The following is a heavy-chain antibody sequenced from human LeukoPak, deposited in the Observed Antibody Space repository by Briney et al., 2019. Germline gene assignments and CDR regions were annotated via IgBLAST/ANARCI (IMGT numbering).Heavy chain of an antibody. CDR1: GGSISSGSYY. V-gene: IGHV4-61*02. Sequence: SETLSLTCTVSGGSISSGSYYWTWIGQPAGKGLEWIGRIYTSGSTNYNPSLKSRVTISADTSKNQFSLKLNSVTAADTAVYYCASSPGGKPYDYWGQGTLVTVSS. J-gene: IGHJ4*02. CDR3: ASSPGGKPYDY. D-gene: IGHD3-16*01. CDR2: IYTSGST.